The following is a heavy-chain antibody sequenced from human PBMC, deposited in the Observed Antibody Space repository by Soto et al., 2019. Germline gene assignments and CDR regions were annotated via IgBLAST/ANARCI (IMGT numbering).Heavy chain of an antibody. CDR2: IESDGDA. J-gene: IGHJ5*02. CDR3: ARGGIEGDTWNWFDT. V-gene: IGHV3-13*01. Sequence: EVQLVESGGGLVQPGGSLRLSCTASGFTFGSHEMHWVRQVTGKGLEWVSGIESDGDAKYLASVKGRFSISRENAKNSLHLQMNSLRAEDTDVYYCARGGIEGDTWNWFDTWGQGTLVTVSS. D-gene: IGHD1-26*01. CDR1: GFTFGSHE.